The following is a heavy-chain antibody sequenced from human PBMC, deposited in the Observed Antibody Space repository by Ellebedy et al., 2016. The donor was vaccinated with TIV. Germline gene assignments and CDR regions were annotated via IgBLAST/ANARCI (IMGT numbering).Heavy chain of an antibody. V-gene: IGHV4-4*02. Sequence: MPSETLSLTCAVSGDSINTNSWWLWVRHHPGKGLDWIGEIYHSGSTNYNPSLRSRFTLPFDKSKNQFSLRFSSVTAADTTVYYCARVAAGTWGGIDFWGPGTLVTVSS. D-gene: IGHD6-13*01. J-gene: IGHJ4*02. CDR2: IYHSGST. CDR1: GDSINTNSW. CDR3: ARVAAGTWGGIDF.